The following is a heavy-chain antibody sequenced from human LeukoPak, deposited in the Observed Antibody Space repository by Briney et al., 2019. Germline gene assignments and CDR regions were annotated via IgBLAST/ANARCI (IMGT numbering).Heavy chain of an antibody. Sequence: GESLKISCKASGFSFTNYWIGWVRQMPGKGLEWMGIIYPGDSDTRYSPSFQGQVTISADKSISTAYLQWSSLKASDTAMYYCARLYTMVRGVFRYDAFDIWGQGTMVTVSS. D-gene: IGHD3-10*01. V-gene: IGHV5-51*01. CDR3: ARLYTMVRGVFRYDAFDI. J-gene: IGHJ3*02. CDR1: GFSFTNYW. CDR2: IYPGDSDT.